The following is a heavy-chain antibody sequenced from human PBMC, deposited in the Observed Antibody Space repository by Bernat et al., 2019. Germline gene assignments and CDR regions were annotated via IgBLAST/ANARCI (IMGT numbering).Heavy chain of an antibody. D-gene: IGHD3-10*01. CDR3: AKDPRGISMVRGSFDN. CDR2: ISGSGGST. V-gene: IGHV3-23*01. CDR1: GFTFSSYA. Sequence: EVQLFESGGGLVQPGGSLRLSCAASGFTFSSYAMSWVRQAPGKGLEWVSAISGSGGSTYYADSVKGRFTISRDNSKNTLYLQMNSLRAEDTAVYYCAKDPRGISMVRGSFDNWGQGTLVTVSS. J-gene: IGHJ4*02.